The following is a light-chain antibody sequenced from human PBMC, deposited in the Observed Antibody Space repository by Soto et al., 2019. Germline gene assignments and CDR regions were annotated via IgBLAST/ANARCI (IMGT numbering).Light chain of an antibody. V-gene: IGKV3-11*01. CDR1: QSVSSY. CDR3: QHRSNWPLT. J-gene: IGKJ4*01. Sequence: EIVLTQSPATLSLSPGERATLSCRASQSVSSYLAWYQQKPGQAPRLLIYDASNRAAGIPARFSGSGSGTDFTLTISGLEXEDFAVYYCQHRSNWPLTFGGGTKVEIK. CDR2: DAS.